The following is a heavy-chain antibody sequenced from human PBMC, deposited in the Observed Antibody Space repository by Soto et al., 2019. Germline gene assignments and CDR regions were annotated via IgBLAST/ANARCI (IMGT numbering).Heavy chain of an antibody. V-gene: IGHV4-30-4*01. Sequence: SETLSLTCTVSGDSISSGNKYWSWIRQPPGKGLEWIGYIFSSGTTYYNPSLKSRLTMSLDTSQNQFSLKLNSVTDADTAVYYCARVPSPFDYYYAMDVWGQGTTVTVS. J-gene: IGHJ6*02. CDR2: IFSSGTT. CDR3: ARVPSPFDYYYAMDV. CDR1: GDSISSGNKY. D-gene: IGHD3-16*01.